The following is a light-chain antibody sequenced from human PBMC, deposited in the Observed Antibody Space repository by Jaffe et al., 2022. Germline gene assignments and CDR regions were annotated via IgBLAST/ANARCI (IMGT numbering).Light chain of an antibody. CDR3: LQYNVVPLT. CDR1: QPISDS. J-gene: IGKJ3*01. CDR2: DAS. Sequence: DIQMTQSPPYLSASVGDRVTLTCQASQPISDSLNWYQQKPGKAPELLIYDASNLEAGVPARFTGGGSGTHFSFTITSLQTEDAATYYCLQYNVVPLTFGPGTKVDIK. V-gene: IGKV1-33*01.